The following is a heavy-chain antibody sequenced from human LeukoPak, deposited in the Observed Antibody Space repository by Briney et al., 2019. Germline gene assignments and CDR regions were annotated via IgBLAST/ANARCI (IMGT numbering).Heavy chain of an antibody. Sequence: GGSLRPSCAASGFTFSSYAMSWVRQAPGKGLEWVSAISGSGGSTYYADSVKGRFTISRDNAKNSLLLQMNSLRAEDTAVYYCARDIGVSNSWPYFDYWGQGTLVTVSS. CDR3: ARDIGVSNSWPYFDY. CDR2: ISGSGGST. J-gene: IGHJ4*02. V-gene: IGHV3-23*01. D-gene: IGHD6-13*01. CDR1: GFTFSSYA.